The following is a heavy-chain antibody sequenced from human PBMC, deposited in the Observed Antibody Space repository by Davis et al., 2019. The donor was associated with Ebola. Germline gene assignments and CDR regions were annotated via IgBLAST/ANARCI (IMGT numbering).Heavy chain of an antibody. Sequence: GGSLRLSCGTSGFTFSSYGMNWVRQAPGKGLEWLSYITNGGSTNSYADSVKGRFTVSRDNAKNSLFLQMNSLRDEDTAVYYCARGRWNYAMDYWGLGTLVIVSS. D-gene: IGHD1-7*01. V-gene: IGHV3-48*02. CDR1: GFTFSSYG. J-gene: IGHJ4*02. CDR3: ARGRWNYAMDY. CDR2: ITNGGSTN.